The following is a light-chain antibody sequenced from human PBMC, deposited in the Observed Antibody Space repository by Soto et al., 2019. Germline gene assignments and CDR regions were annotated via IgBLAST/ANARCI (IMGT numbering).Light chain of an antibody. J-gene: IGKJ2*01. CDR1: QSVGSY. CDR3: QHRGKWPRT. CDR2: GTS. V-gene: IGKV3-11*01. Sequence: EIVLTQSPATLSLSPGERATLSCRASQSVGSYLAWYQQKPGQAPRLLIYGTSNRATGIPGRFRGSGSETDFTLTISSLEPEDCGVYYCQHRGKWPRTFGQGTKLEIK.